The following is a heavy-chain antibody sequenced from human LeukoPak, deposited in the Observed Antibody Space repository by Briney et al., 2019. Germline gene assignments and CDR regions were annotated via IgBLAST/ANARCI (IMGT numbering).Heavy chain of an antibody. CDR1: GGIFNHYS. D-gene: IGHD2-15*01. CDR2: IIPILNVP. V-gene: IGHV1-69*04. Sequence: SVKVSCKASGGIFNHYSISWVRQAPGQGLEWMGRIIPILNVPNYAQKFEGRVTITADKSTNTAYMELSSLKSEDTAVYFCARDRPRARYFDYWGQGTLVTVSS. J-gene: IGHJ4*02. CDR3: ARDRPRARYFDY.